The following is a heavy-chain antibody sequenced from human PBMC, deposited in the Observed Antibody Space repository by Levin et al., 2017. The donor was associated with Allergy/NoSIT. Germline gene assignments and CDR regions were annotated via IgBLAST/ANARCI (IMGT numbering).Heavy chain of an antibody. Sequence: PSETLSLTCTVSGGSISSFYWSWIRQPPGKGLEWIACIYYSGSTNYNPSLKSRVTISVDTSKNQFSLKLSSVTAADTAVYYCARGPSGLNWFDPWGQGTLVTVSS. CDR1: GGSISSFY. CDR3: ARGPSGLNWFDP. CDR2: IYYSGST. V-gene: IGHV4-59*01. D-gene: IGHD5-12*01. J-gene: IGHJ5*02.